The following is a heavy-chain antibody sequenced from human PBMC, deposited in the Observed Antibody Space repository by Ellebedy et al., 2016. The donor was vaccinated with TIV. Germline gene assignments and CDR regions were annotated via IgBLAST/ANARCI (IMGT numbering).Heavy chain of an antibody. V-gene: IGHV1-3*01. J-gene: IGHJ4*02. CDR1: GYTFTSYA. CDR2: INAGTGYT. CDR3: ARDIEGATYYFAH. D-gene: IGHD1-26*01. Sequence: ASVKVSCKASGYTFTSYAMHWVRQAPGQTLEWMGWINAGTGYTKFSQKFQDRVTITTDTSTTTVYMELSSLRYEDTALYYCARDIEGATYYFAHWGQGTLVTVSS.